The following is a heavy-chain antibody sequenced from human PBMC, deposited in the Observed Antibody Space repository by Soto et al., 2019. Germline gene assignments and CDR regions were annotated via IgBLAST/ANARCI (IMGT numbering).Heavy chain of an antibody. CDR2: INPNSGGT. Sequence: GASVKVSCKASGYTFTGSYMHWVRQAPGQGLEWMGWINPNSGGTNYAQKFQGWVTMTRDTSISTAYMELSRLRSDDTAVYYCARGLRDSTPKDDAFDIWGKGTMVTVSS. CDR1: GYTFTGSY. J-gene: IGHJ3*02. CDR3: ARGLRDSTPKDDAFDI. V-gene: IGHV1-2*04. D-gene: IGHD3-22*01.